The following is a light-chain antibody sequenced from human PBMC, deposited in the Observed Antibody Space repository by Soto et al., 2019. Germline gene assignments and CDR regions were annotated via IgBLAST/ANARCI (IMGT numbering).Light chain of an antibody. CDR3: GTWDTSLTTGV. J-gene: IGLJ2*01. V-gene: IGLV1-51*01. Sequence: QSVLTQPPSVSAAPGQTVTISCSGSSSNIGNNYVSWYQQRPGTAPKLLIYDDNKRPSGIPDRFSGSKSGTSATLGITGLQTGDEADYYCGTWDTSLTTGVFGGGTKVTVL. CDR1: SSNIGNNY. CDR2: DDN.